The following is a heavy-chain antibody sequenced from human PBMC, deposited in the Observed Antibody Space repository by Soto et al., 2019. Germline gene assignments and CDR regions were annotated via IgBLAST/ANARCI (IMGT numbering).Heavy chain of an antibody. CDR3: ARDRGGDYDFWSGPRYYFDY. CDR2: IFHSGNT. V-gene: IGHV4-39*07. J-gene: IGHJ4*02. D-gene: IGHD3-3*01. Sequence: ETLSITGSVSVGSIRSSPYYWGWIRKPPGKGLEWIGNIFHSGNTYYNPSLKNRVTISVDTSKNQFSLKLSSVTAADTAVYYCARDRGGDYDFWSGPRYYFDYWGRGTLVTVSS. CDR1: VGSIRSSPYY.